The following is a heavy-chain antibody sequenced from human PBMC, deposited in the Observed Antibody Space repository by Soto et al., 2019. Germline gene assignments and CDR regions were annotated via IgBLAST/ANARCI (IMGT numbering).Heavy chain of an antibody. D-gene: IGHD2-2*01. CDR3: SRDPRYCSSTSCPLDP. CDR1: GYTFTSYG. CDR2: ISAYNGNT. V-gene: IGHV1-18*01. Sequence: ASGKVSCKASGYTFTSYGISWVRQAPGQGLEWMGWISAYNGNTNYAQKLQGRVTMTTDTSTSTAYMELRSLRSDDTAVYYCSRDPRYCSSTSCPLDPWGQGTLVTVSS. J-gene: IGHJ5*02.